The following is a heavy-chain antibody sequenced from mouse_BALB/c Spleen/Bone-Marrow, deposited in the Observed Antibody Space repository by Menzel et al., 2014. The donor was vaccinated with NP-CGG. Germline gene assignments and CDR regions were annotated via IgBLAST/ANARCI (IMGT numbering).Heavy chain of an antibody. CDR3: ARHNYDETWFAY. V-gene: IGHV5-12*02. J-gene: IGHJ3*01. CDR1: GFTFSDYY. CDR2: ISNGGGST. Sequence: EVMLVESGGGLVQPGGSLKLSCATSGFTFSDYYMYWVRQTPEKRLEWVAYISNGGGSTYYPDTVKGRLTISGDNAKNTLYLQMSRLKSEDTAMYYCARHNYDETWFAYWGQGTLVTVSA. D-gene: IGHD2-4*01.